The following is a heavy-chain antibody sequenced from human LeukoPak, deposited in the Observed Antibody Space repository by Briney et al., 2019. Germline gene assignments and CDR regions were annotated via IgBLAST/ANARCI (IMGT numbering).Heavy chain of an antibody. Sequence: PGGSLRLSCAASGFIFSRYGMSWVRQAPGKGLEWVSAISGSGGTTYYADSVKGRFPISRDNSKNTLYLQINSLRAEDTAVYYCAKDHLPGIVVADRDYWGQGTLVTVSS. D-gene: IGHD6-19*01. V-gene: IGHV3-23*01. CDR3: AKDHLPGIVVADRDY. CDR2: ISGSGGTT. J-gene: IGHJ4*02. CDR1: GFIFSRYG.